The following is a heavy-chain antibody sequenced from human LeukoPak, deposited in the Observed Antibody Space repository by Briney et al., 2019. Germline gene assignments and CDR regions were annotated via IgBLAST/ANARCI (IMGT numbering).Heavy chain of an antibody. D-gene: IGHD1-26*01. CDR2: ISYDGSNK. J-gene: IGHJ4*02. V-gene: IGHV3-30*04. CDR3: ARDRVGATDY. CDR1: GFTFSSYA. Sequence: PGGSLRLSCAASGFTFSSYAMHWVRQAPGKGLEWVAVISYDGSNKYYADSVKGRSTISRDNSKNTLYLQMNSLRAEDTAVYYCARDRVGATDYWGQGTLVTVSS.